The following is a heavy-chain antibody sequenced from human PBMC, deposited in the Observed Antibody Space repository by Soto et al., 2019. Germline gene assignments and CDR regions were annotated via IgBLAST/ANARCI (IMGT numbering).Heavy chain of an antibody. D-gene: IGHD1-26*01. J-gene: IGHJ4*02. CDR1: GGTFSSYA. CDR2: IIPIFGTA. V-gene: IGHV1-69*13. Sequence: SVKVSCKASGGTFSSYAISWVRQAPGQGLEWMGGIIPIFGTANYAQKFQGRVTITADESTSTAYMELSSLRSEDTAVYYCARGIVGATTVLSAYWGQGTLVTVSS. CDR3: ARGIVGATTVLSAY.